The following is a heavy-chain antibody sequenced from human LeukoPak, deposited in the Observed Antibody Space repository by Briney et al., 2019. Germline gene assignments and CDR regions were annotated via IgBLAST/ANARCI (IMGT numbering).Heavy chain of an antibody. CDR3: ARDGNYYLYDY. Sequence: SQTLCLTCAVSGGSINTGTFHWGWIRQPPEKGLEWIASISSSATTYYNPSLKSRVTLSVDKSKNQLSLKLTSMTAADTAVYYCARDGNYYLYDYWGQGTLVTVSS. CDR2: ISSSATT. D-gene: IGHD1-26*01. V-gene: IGHV4-39*07. J-gene: IGHJ4*02. CDR1: GGSINTGTFH.